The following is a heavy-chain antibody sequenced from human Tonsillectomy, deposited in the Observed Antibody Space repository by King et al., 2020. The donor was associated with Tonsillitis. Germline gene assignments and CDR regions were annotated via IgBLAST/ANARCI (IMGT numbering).Heavy chain of an antibody. Sequence: VQLVESGAEVKKPGSSVKVSCKASGGTFSSYAISWVRQAPGQRLEWMGGIIPMFGTANYAQKFQGRVTITADESTSTAYMELSSLRSEDTAVYYCARSLQLERLNNWFDPWGQGTLVTVSS. V-gene: IGHV1-69*01. J-gene: IGHJ5*02. CDR1: GGTFSSYA. CDR3: ARSLQLERLNNWFDP. CDR2: IIPMFGTA. D-gene: IGHD1-1*01.